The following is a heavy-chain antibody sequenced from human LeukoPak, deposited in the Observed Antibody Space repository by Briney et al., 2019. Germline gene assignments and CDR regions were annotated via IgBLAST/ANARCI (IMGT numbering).Heavy chain of an antibody. CDR1: GFTFSSYE. CDR3: ASSGSGWYTPPLY. Sequence: GGSLRLSCAASGFTFSSYEMNWVRQAPGKGLEWVSYISSSGSTIYYADSVKGRFTISRDNAKNSLYLQMNSLRAEDTAVYYGASSGSGWYTPPLYWGQGTLVTVSS. V-gene: IGHV3-48*03. CDR2: ISSSGSTI. D-gene: IGHD6-19*01. J-gene: IGHJ4*02.